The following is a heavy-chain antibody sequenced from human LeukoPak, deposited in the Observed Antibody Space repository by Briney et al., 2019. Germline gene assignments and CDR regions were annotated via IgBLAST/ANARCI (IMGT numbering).Heavy chain of an antibody. CDR2: IRSDGNNK. V-gene: IGHV3-30*02. J-gene: IGHJ6*04. CDR3: AELGITMIGGV. CDR1: GFIFSNYG. D-gene: IGHD3-10*02. Sequence: GGSLRLSCAASGFIFSNYGMHWVRQAPGKGLEWVAFIRSDGNNKYYADSVKGRFTISRDNSKNTLYLQMNSLRAEDTAVYYCAELGITMIGGVWGKGTTVTISS.